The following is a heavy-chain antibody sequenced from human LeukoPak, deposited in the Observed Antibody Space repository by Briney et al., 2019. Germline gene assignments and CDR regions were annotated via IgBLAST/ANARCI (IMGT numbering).Heavy chain of an antibody. D-gene: IGHD6-13*01. Sequence: GGSLRLSCAASGFTFSSYGMHWVRQAPGKGLEWVAVISYDGSNKYYEDSVKGRFTISRDNSKNTLYLQMNSLRAEDTAVYCCAKSSSWYGVDYWGQGTLVTVSS. CDR1: GFTFSSYG. V-gene: IGHV3-30*18. J-gene: IGHJ4*02. CDR3: AKSSSWYGVDY. CDR2: ISYDGSNK.